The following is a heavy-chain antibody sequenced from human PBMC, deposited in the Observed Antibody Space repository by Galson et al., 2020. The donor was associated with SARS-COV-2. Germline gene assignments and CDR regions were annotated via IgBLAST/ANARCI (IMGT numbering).Heavy chain of an antibody. J-gene: IGHJ6*03. Sequence: SETLSLTCTVSGGSISSGSYYWSWIRQPAGKGLEWIGRIYTSGSTNYNPSLKSRVTISVDTSKNQFSLKLSSVTAADTAVYYCARDLGYGGGYYYYMDVWGKGTTVTISS. V-gene: IGHV4-61*02. CDR2: IYTSGST. CDR3: ARDLGYGGGYYYYMDV. CDR1: GGSISSGSYY. D-gene: IGHD5-18*01.